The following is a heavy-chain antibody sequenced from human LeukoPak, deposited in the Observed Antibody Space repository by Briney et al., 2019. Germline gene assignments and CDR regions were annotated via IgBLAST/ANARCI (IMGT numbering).Heavy chain of an antibody. V-gene: IGHV3-13*01. CDR3: ARGPRLGDDFWSGYYQSLNDY. Sequence: PGGSLRLSCAASGFTFSSYDMHWVRQATGKGLEWVSAIGTAGDTYYPGSVKGRFTISRENAKNSLYLQMNSLRAGDTAVYYCARGPRLGDDFWSGYYQSLNDYWGQGTLVTVSS. CDR2: IGTAGDT. CDR1: GFTFSSYD. D-gene: IGHD3-3*01. J-gene: IGHJ4*02.